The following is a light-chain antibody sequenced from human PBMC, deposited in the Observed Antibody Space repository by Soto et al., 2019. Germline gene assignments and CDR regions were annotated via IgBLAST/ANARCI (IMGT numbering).Light chain of an antibody. CDR2: DTS. J-gene: IGKJ5*01. Sequence: EIVMTQSPVTLSVSPGERATLSCRASQSVSRKLVWYQQKPGQAPRLLIYDTSTRATGIPARFSGSGSGTEFTLTISRLQSEDFAVYYCQQYNTWTSITFGQGTRLEIK. CDR3: QQYNTWTSIT. CDR1: QSVSRK. V-gene: IGKV3-15*01.